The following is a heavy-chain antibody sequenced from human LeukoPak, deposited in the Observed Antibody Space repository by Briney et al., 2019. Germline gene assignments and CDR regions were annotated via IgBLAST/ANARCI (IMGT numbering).Heavy chain of an antibody. D-gene: IGHD4-17*01. CDR1: GFSFSNYA. CDR3: ASTIRGLLYYFES. J-gene: IGHJ4*02. Sequence: GGSLRLSCAASGFSFSNYATTWVRQAPGKGLEWVSAITSRGANTNYADSVKGRFTTSRDNTKNTLYLQINSLRAEDTAVYYCASTIRGLLYYFESWGQGALVTVSS. CDR2: ITSRGANT. V-gene: IGHV3-23*01.